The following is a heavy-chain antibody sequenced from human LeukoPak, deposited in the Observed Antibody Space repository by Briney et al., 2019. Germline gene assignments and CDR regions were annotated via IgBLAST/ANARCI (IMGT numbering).Heavy chain of an antibody. CDR3: ARVDSSSSNGGAFDI. V-gene: IGHV3-7*01. J-gene: IGHJ3*02. CDR1: GFTFSSYW. CDR2: IKQDGSEK. D-gene: IGHD6-6*01. Sequence: GGSLRLSCAASGFTFSSYWMSWVRQAPGKGLEWVANIKQDGSEKYYVDSVKGRFTISRDNAKNSLYLQMNSLRAEDTAVYYCARVDSSSSNGGAFDIWGQGTMVTVSS.